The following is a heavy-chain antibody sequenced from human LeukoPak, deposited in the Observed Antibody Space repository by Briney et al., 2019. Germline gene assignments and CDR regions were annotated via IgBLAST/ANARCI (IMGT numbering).Heavy chain of an antibody. CDR3: TTLLGYGEQFDY. V-gene: IGHV3-73*01. D-gene: IGHD4-17*01. CDR1: GFTFSGSA. J-gene: IGHJ4*02. CDR2: IRSKANSYAT. Sequence: PGGSLRLSCAASGFTFSGSAMHWVRQASGKGLEWVGRIRSKANSYATAYAASVKGRFTIDRDDSKNTAYLQMNSLKTEDTAVYYCTTLLGYGEQFDYWGQGTLVTVSA.